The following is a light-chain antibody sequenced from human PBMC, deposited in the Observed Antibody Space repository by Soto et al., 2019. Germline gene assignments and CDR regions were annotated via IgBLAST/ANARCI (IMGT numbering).Light chain of an antibody. CDR1: QSVSTN. V-gene: IGKV3-15*01. CDR2: GAS. CDR3: QQYNNWPLT. Sequence: EVVVTQSPATLSVSPGERVTLSCRASQSVSTNLAWYQQKPGQAPRHLIYGASTRATDIPARFSGSGSGTEFTHTISSLQSEDLAVYYCQQYNNWPLTFGGGTKVEIK. J-gene: IGKJ4*01.